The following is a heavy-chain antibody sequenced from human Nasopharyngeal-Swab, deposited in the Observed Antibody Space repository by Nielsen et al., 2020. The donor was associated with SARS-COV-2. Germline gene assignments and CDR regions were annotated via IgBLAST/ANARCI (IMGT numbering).Heavy chain of an antibody. CDR1: GGSISSYY. CDR2: IYYSGST. Sequence: SETLSLTCTVSGGSISSYYWSWIRQPPGKGLEWIGYIYYSGSTNYNPSLKSRVTISVDTSKNQFSLKLSSVTAADTAVYYCAGSGSYYDARQKHDYWGQGTLVTVSS. D-gene: IGHD3-10*01. CDR3: AGSGSYYDARQKHDY. V-gene: IGHV4-59*12. J-gene: IGHJ4*02.